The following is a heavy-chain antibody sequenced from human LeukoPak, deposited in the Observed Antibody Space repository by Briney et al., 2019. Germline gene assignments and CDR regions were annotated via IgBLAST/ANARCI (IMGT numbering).Heavy chain of an antibody. Sequence: GGSLRLSCAASGFPFSGYWMDWVRQAPGKGMEWVANTKQDGSEQYYADSVKGRFTISRDNAKNALYLQMNSLRAEDTAVYYCSRSLEYWGQGALVTASS. J-gene: IGHJ4*02. CDR2: TKQDGSEQ. CDR1: GFPFSGYW. CDR3: SRSLEY. V-gene: IGHV3-7*01.